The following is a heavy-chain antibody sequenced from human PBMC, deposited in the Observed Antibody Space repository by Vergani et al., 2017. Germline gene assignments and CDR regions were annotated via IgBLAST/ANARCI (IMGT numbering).Heavy chain of an antibody. V-gene: IGHV4-4*03. CDR2: ICHTEDT. Sequence: QVQLQESGPGLVKPPGTLSLTCAVSGDSISSNNCWTWVRQPPGKGLEWIGEICHTEDTKYSPSLKSRVTVSVDESRNLFSLRLNSVTAADTAVYYCATIGYRRWGYYYDDWGQEVIATISS. CDR3: ATIGYRRWGYYYDD. J-gene: IGHJ4*02. CDR1: GDSISSNNC. D-gene: IGHD5-12*01.